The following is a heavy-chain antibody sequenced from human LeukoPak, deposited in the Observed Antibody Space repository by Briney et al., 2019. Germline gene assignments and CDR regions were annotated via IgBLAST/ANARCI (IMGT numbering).Heavy chain of an antibody. CDR2: INHSGST. CDR3: ARRPRNSGSYDGPPGLDY. V-gene: IGHV4-34*01. J-gene: IGHJ4*02. CDR1: GGSFSGYY. Sequence: SETLSLTCAVYGGSFSGYYWSWIRQPPGKGLEWIGEINHSGSTNYNPSLKSRVTISVDTSKNQFSLKLSSVTAADTAVYYCARRPRNSGSYDGPPGLDYWGQGNLVTVSS. D-gene: IGHD1-26*01.